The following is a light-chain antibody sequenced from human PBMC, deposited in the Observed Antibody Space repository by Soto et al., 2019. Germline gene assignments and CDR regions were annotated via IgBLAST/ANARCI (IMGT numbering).Light chain of an antibody. CDR1: SSDFGSYNL. CDR2: EVS. Sequence: QSALAQPASVSGSPGQSITISCTGTSSDFGSYNLVSWYQQHPGKAPKLMIYEVSKRPSGVSNRFSGSKSGNTASLTISGLQAEDEADYYCCSSAGSSTPYVFGTGTKVTVL. V-gene: IGLV2-23*02. J-gene: IGLJ1*01. CDR3: CSSAGSSTPYV.